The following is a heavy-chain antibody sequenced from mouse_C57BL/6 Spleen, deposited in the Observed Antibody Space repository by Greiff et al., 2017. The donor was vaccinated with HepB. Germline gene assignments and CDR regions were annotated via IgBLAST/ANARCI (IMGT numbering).Heavy chain of an antibody. J-gene: IGHJ2*01. CDR2: INPNNGGT. Sequence: VQLQQSGPELVKPGASVKISCKASGYTFTDYYMNWVKQSHGKSLEWIGDINPNNGGTSYNQKFKGKATLTVDKSSSTAYMELRSLTSEDSAVYYCALYDGYYDYFDYWGQGTTLTVSS. CDR3: ALYDGYYDYFDY. V-gene: IGHV1-26*01. D-gene: IGHD2-3*01. CDR1: GYTFTDYY.